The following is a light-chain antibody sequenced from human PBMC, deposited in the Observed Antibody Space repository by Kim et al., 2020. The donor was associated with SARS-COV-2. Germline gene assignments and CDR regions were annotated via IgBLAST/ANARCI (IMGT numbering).Light chain of an antibody. CDR2: GAP. Sequence: EIVMTQSPATLSVSPGERATLSCRASQSLDSNLAWYQQKPGQAPRLLIYGAPTRATGVPARFSGSGSGTVFTLTISSLQSEDFAVYYCQQYNEWPPYTFGQGTKLEI. CDR3: QQYNEWPPYT. J-gene: IGKJ2*01. CDR1: QSLDSN. V-gene: IGKV3-15*01.